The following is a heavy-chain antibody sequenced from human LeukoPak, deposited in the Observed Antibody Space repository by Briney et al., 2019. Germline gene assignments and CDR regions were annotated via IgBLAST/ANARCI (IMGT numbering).Heavy chain of an antibody. CDR1: GGSISSYY. Sequence: SKTLSLTCTVSGGSISSYYWSWIRQPPGKGLEWIGYIYYSGSTNYNPSLKSRVTISVDTSTNQFSLKLSSVTAADTAVYYCAREVGYESSGYYLDYWGQGTLVTVSS. J-gene: IGHJ4*02. CDR2: IYYSGST. CDR3: AREVGYESSGYYLDY. V-gene: IGHV4-59*12. D-gene: IGHD3-22*01.